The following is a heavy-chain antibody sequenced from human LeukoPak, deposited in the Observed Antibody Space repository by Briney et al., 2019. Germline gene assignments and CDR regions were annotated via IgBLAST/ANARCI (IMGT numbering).Heavy chain of an antibody. V-gene: IGHV3-21*01. CDR2: ISSSSSSYI. CDR1: GFTFSSYS. J-gene: IGHJ4*02. D-gene: IGHD6-13*01. CDR3: ARDFRQQLVHKGDY. Sequence: GGSLRLSCAASGFTFSSYSMNWVRQAPGKGLEWVSSISSSSSSYIYYADSVKGRFTISRDNAKNSLYLQMNSLRAEDTAVYYCARDFRQQLVHKGDYWGQGTLVTVSS.